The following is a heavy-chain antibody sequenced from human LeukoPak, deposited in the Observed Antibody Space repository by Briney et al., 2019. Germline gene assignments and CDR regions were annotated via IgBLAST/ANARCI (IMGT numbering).Heavy chain of an antibody. Sequence: GGSLRLSCAASGFTFEDYTMHWVRHAPGKGLEWVSLISWDGGSTYYADSVKGRFTISRDNSKNSLYLQMNSLRTEDTALYYCVGQFYYDSSGYDWFDPWGQGTLVTVSS. CDR1: GFTFEDYT. V-gene: IGHV3-43*01. D-gene: IGHD3-22*01. CDR2: ISWDGGST. CDR3: VGQFYYDSSGYDWFDP. J-gene: IGHJ5*02.